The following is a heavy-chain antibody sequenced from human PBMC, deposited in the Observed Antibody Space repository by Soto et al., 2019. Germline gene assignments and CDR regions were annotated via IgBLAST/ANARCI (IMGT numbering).Heavy chain of an antibody. CDR1: GGTFSSYA. CDR2: IIPIFGTA. Sequence: ASVKVSCKASGGTFSSYAISWVRQAPGQGLEWMGGIIPIFGTANYAQKFQGRVTITADESTSTAYMELSSLRSEDTAVYYCARGGGMIVVVTAIQGDAFDIWGQGTMVTVSS. CDR3: ARGGGMIVVVTAIQGDAFDI. V-gene: IGHV1-69*13. D-gene: IGHD2-21*02. J-gene: IGHJ3*02.